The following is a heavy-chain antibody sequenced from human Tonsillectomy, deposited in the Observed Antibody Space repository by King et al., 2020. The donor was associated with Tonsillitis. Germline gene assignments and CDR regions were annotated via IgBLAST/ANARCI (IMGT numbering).Heavy chain of an antibody. D-gene: IGHD3-22*01. CDR3: ARGGLYYYDSSEDYFDY. J-gene: IGHJ4*02. Sequence: VQLVQSGAEVKKPGASVKVSCKASGYTFTSYGISWVRQAPGQGLEWMGWISAYNGNTNYAQKLQGRVTMTTDTSTSTAYMVLRSRRSDETAGYYFARGGLYYYDSSEDYFDYWGQGTLVTVSS. CDR2: ISAYNGNT. V-gene: IGHV1-18*01. CDR1: GYTFTSYG.